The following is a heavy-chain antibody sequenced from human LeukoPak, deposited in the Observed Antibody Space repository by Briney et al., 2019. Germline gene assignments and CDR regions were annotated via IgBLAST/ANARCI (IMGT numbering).Heavy chain of an antibody. CDR1: GYTFTSYD. J-gene: IGHJ4*02. V-gene: IGHV1-8*01. CDR3: ARGRPGWAAASHY. D-gene: IGHD6-13*01. Sequence: GASVKVSCKASGYTFTSYDINWVRQATGQGLEWMGWMNPNSGNTGYAQKFRGRVTMARNTSISTAYMELSSLRSEDTAVYYCARGRPGWAAASHYWGQGTLVTVSS. CDR2: MNPNSGNT.